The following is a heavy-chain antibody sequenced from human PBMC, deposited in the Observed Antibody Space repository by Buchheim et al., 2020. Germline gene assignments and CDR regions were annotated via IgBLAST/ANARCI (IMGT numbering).Heavy chain of an antibody. Sequence: QVQLQQWGAGLLKPSETLSLTCTVSGGSISGYYWSWIRQPPGKGLELIGYVHHSGSTNYNPSLASRVTILVDMSKNQFSLRLSSVTAADTAVYYCARLGPWAMGYFDYWGQGTL. J-gene: IGHJ4*02. CDR3: ARLGPWAMGYFDY. CDR1: GGSISGYY. D-gene: IGHD3-16*01. V-gene: IGHV4-59*01. CDR2: VHHSGST.